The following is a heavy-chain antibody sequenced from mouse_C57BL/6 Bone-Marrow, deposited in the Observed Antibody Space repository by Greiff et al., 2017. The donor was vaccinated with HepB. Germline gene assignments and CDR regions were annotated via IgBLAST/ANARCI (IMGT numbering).Heavy chain of an antibody. J-gene: IGHJ1*03. CDR2: IRNKANNHAT. Sequence: EVKLVESGGGLVQPGGSMKLSCAASGFTFSDAWMDWVRQSPEKGLEWVAEIRNKANNHATYYAESVKGRFTISRDDSKSSVYLQMNSLRAEDTGIYYCTRGLITTVVEPLYWYFDVWGTGTTVTVSS. CDR1: GFTFSDAW. CDR3: TRGLITTVVEPLYWYFDV. V-gene: IGHV6-6*01. D-gene: IGHD1-1*01.